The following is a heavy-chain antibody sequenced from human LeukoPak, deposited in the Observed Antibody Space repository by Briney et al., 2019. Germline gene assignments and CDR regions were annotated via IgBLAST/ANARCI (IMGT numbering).Heavy chain of an antibody. V-gene: IGHV4-39*01. Sequence: SETLSLTCTVSGGSISSSSYYWGWIRQPPGKGLEWIGSIYYSGSTYYNPSLKSRVTISVDTSKNQFSLKLSSVTAADTAVHYCASPNGDYVIDYWGQGTLVTVSS. CDR1: GGSISSSSYY. CDR2: IYYSGST. D-gene: IGHD4-17*01. CDR3: ASPNGDYVIDY. J-gene: IGHJ4*02.